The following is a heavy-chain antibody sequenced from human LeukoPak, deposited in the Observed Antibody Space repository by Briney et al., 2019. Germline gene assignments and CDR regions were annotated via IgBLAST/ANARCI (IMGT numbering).Heavy chain of an antibody. J-gene: IGHJ4*02. CDR2: INESGST. Sequence: SETLSLTCNVSGYSISSGYYWGWSRQPPGKGLEWIGSINESGSTYYNPSLKSRVTISVDTSKNQFSLKLSSVTAADTAVYYCARIRDLGGYFDYWGQGTLVTVSS. V-gene: IGHV4-38-2*02. CDR3: ARIRDLGGYFDY. CDR1: GYSISSGYY. D-gene: IGHD2-15*01.